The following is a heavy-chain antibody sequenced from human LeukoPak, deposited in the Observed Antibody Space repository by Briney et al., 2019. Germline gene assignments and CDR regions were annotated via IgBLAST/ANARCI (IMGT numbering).Heavy chain of an antibody. D-gene: IGHD2-2*01. J-gene: IGHJ4*02. CDR2: ISGSGGST. CDR1: GFTFSSYG. CDR3: AKEKFPIVVVPAAADY. V-gene: IGHV3-23*01. Sequence: GGTLRLSCAASGFTFSSYGMSWVRQAPGKGLEWVSAISGSGGSTYYADSVKGRFTISRDNSKNTLYLQMNSLRAEDTAVYYCAKEKFPIVVVPAAADYWGQGTLVTVSS.